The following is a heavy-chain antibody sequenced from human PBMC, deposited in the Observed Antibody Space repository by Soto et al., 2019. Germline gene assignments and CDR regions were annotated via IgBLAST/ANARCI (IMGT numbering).Heavy chain of an antibody. CDR1: GYTFTSYY. J-gene: IGHJ6*02. Sequence: ASVKVSCKASGYTFTSYYMHWVRQAPGQGLEWMGIINPSGGSTSYAQKFQGRVTMTRDTSTSTVYMELSSLRSEDTAVYYCARDHRAYYDFWSGYSDYYYYGMDVWGQGTTVTVSS. V-gene: IGHV1-46*01. CDR2: INPSGGST. CDR3: ARDHRAYYDFWSGYSDYYYYGMDV. D-gene: IGHD3-3*01.